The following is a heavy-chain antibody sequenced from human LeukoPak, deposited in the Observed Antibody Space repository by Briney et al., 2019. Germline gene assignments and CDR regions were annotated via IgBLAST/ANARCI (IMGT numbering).Heavy chain of an antibody. CDR3: ASLIYYDSSGYQDY. CDR1: GGYLRGYY. D-gene: IGHD3-22*01. CDR2: INHSGST. V-gene: IGHV4-34*01. J-gene: IGHJ4*02. Sequence: KPSETLSLTSAIYGGYLRGYYWSWIRQPPGKGLEWIGEINHSGSTNYNPSLKSRVTISVDTSKNQFSLKLSSVTAADTAVYYCASLIYYDSSGYQDYWGQGTLVTVSS.